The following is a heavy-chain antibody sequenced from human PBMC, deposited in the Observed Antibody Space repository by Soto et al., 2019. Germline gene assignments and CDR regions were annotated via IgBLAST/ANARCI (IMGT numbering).Heavy chain of an antibody. J-gene: IGHJ4*02. V-gene: IGHV3-30-3*01. Sequence: GGSLRPSCAASGFTFSSYAMHWVSQAQGKGLEWVAAISSDGSNKYYADSVKSRFTISRDNSKNTLYLQMNSLRAEDTAVYYCARGYYDSSGYHDYWGQGTLVTVSS. CDR1: GFTFSSYA. CDR3: ARGYYDSSGYHDY. CDR2: ISSDGSNK. D-gene: IGHD3-22*01.